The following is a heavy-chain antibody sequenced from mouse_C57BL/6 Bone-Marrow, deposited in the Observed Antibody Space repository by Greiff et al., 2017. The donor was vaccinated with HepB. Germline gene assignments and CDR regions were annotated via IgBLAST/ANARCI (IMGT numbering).Heavy chain of an antibody. CDR1: GFSLSTFGMG. V-gene: IGHV8-8*01. CDR2: IWWDDDK. D-gene: IGHD2-10*01. J-gene: IGHJ1*03. CDR3: ARIALPLILHGDWWYFDV. Sequence: QVTLKVSGPGILQPSQTLSLTCSFSGFSLSTFGMGVGWIRQPSGKGLEWLAHIWWDDDKYYTPALKSRLTISKATSKNQVFLKIANVDTADTATYYCARIALPLILHGDWWYFDVWGTGTTVTVSS.